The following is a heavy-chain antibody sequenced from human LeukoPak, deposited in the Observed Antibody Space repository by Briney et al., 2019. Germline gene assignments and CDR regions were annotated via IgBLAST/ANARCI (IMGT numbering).Heavy chain of an antibody. CDR2: INHSGST. V-gene: IGHV4-34*01. CDR1: GGSFSGYY. J-gene: IGHJ4*02. Sequence: SETLSLTCAVYGGSFSGYYWSWIRQPPGKGLEWIGEINHSGSTNYNPSLKSRVTISVDTSKNQFSLKLSSVTAADTAVYYCARGEFISLWGQGTLVTVSS. D-gene: IGHD3-10*01. CDR3: ARGEFISL.